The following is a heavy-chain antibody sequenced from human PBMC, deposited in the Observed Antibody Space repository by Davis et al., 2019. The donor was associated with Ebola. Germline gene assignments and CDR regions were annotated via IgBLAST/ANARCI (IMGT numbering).Heavy chain of an antibody. CDR1: EFTFRDYS. J-gene: IGHJ4*02. CDR3: AGGDFWSGRFDY. CDR2: ISYDGSNR. D-gene: IGHD3-3*01. V-gene: IGHV3-30*07. Sequence: PGGSLRLSCVASEFTFRDYSMNWVRQAPGKGLEWVAIISYDGSNRFYADSVKGRFTISRDNSRYTLFLQMNSLRAEDTAVYYCAGGDFWSGRFDYWGQGTLVTVSS.